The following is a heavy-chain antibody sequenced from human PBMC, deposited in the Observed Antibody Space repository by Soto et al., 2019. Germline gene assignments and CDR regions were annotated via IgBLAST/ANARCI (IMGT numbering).Heavy chain of an antibody. CDR3: TTAPGGNSYY. J-gene: IGHJ4*02. CDR1: GFTFSSYS. D-gene: IGHD2-21*01. V-gene: IGHV3-21*03. CDR2: ISSSSSYI. Sequence: GGSLRLYCAASGFTFSSYSMNWVRQAPGKGLEWVSSISSSSSYIYYAVSVKGRFTISRDNAQNSLYLQMNSLKTEDTAVYYCTTAPGGNSYYWGQGILVTVS.